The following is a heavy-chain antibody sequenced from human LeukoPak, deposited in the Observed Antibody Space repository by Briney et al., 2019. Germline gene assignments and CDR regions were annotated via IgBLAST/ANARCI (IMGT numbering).Heavy chain of an antibody. D-gene: IGHD3-22*01. Sequence: SETLSLTCAVYGGSFSGYYWSWIRQPPGKGLEWIGGINHSESTNYNPSLKSRVTISVDTSKNQFSLKLSSVTAADTAVYYCARDSSGQGWFDPWGQGTLVTVSS. V-gene: IGHV4-34*01. CDR1: GGSFSGYY. CDR2: INHSEST. CDR3: ARDSSGQGWFDP. J-gene: IGHJ5*02.